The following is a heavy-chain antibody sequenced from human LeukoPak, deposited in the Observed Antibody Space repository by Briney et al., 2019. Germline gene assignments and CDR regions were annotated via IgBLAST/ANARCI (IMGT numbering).Heavy chain of an antibody. CDR2: IYYSGST. Sequence: TPSETLSLTCTVSGGSINRYYWSWLRQPPGKGLEWIGYIYYSGSTNYNPSLKSRVIISVDTSKNQFSLKLSSVTAADTAVYYCARHDMDVAGAGLDYFDYWGQGTLVAVSS. CDR1: GGSINRYY. CDR3: ARHDMDVAGAGLDYFDY. J-gene: IGHJ4*01. D-gene: IGHD1-26*01. V-gene: IGHV4-59*08.